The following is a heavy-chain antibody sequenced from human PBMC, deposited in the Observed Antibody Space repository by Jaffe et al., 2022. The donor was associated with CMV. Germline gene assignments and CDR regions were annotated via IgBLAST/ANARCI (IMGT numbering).Heavy chain of an antibody. CDR1: GGSISSYY. CDR2: IYYSGST. Sequence: QVQLQESGPGLVKPSETLSLTCTVSGGSISSYYWSWIRQPPGKGLEWIGYIYYSGSTNYNPSLKSRVTISVDTSKNQFSLKLSSVTAADTAVYYCAREYYYGSGRKLLDPWGQGTLVTVSS. CDR3: AREYYYGSGRKLLDP. D-gene: IGHD3-10*01. V-gene: IGHV4-59*01. J-gene: IGHJ5*02.